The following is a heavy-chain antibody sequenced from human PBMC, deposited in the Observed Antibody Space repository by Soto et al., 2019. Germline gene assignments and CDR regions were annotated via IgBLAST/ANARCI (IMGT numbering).Heavy chain of an antibody. CDR2: IIPIFGTA. CDR3: ARLGCSSTSCYSGAPLYYYGMDV. D-gene: IGHD2-2*01. Sequence: SVKVSCKASGGTFSSYAISWVRQAPGQGLEWMGGIIPIFGTANYAQKFQGRVTITADESTSTAYMELSSLRSEDTAVYYCARLGCSSTSCYSGAPLYYYGMDVWGQGTTVTVSS. V-gene: IGHV1-69*13. J-gene: IGHJ6*02. CDR1: GGTFSSYA.